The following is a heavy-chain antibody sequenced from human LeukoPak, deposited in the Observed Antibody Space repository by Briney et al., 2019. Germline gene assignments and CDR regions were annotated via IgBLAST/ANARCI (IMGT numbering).Heavy chain of an antibody. CDR2: IKQDGSEK. Sequence: GGSLRLSCAASGFTFSSYWMSWVRQAPGKGLKWVANIKQDGSEKYYVDSVKGRFTISRDNAKNSLYLQMNSLRAEDTAVYYCARWAGNYYGSSGYPRPFEYWGQGTLVTVSS. D-gene: IGHD3-22*01. J-gene: IGHJ4*02. CDR1: GFTFSSYW. V-gene: IGHV3-7*01. CDR3: ARWAGNYYGSSGYPRPFEY.